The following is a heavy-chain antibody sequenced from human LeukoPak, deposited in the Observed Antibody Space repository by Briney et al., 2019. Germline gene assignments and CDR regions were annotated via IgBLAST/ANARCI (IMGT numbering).Heavy chain of an antibody. J-gene: IGHJ5*02. Sequence: GGSLRLSCAASRFTFSSYGMHWVRQAPGKGLEWVAVIWYDGSNKYYADSVKGRFTISRDNSKNTLYLQMNSLRAEDTAVYYCAIGGYSYGDGDWFDPWGQGTLVTVSS. CDR2: IWYDGSNK. CDR3: AIGGYSYGDGDWFDP. CDR1: RFTFSSYG. V-gene: IGHV3-33*01. D-gene: IGHD5-18*01.